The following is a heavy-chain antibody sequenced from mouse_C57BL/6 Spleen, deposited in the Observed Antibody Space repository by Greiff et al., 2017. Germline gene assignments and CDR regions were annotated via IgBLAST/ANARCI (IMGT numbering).Heavy chain of an antibody. CDR1: GFTFSDFY. CDR3: ARADYYGSSYVGAMDY. D-gene: IGHD1-1*01. Sequence: EVKLVESGGGLVQSGRSLRLSCATSGFTFSDFYMEWVRQAPGKGLEWITASRNKANDYTTEYSASVKGRFIVSRDTSQSILYLQMNALRAEDTAIYYCARADYYGSSYVGAMDYWGQGTSVTVSS. V-gene: IGHV7-1*01. J-gene: IGHJ4*01. CDR2: SRNKANDYTT.